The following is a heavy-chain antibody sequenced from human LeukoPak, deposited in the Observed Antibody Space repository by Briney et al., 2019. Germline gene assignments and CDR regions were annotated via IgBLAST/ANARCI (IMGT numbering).Heavy chain of an antibody. V-gene: IGHV3-23*01. CDR1: GFTFSLYG. D-gene: IGHD5-24*01. J-gene: IGHJ4*02. CDR2: TSGSGDNT. CDR3: ARVGRDGYNYLYHFDY. Sequence: GGSLRLSCVASGFTFSLYGMSWVRQAPGKGLEWVSATSGSGDNTYYADSVKGRFTISRDNSKNTLYLQMNSLRAEDTAVYYCARVGRDGYNYLYHFDYWGQGTLVTVSS.